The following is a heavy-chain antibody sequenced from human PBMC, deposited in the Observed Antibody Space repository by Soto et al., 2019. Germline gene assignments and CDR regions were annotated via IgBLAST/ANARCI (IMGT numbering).Heavy chain of an antibody. D-gene: IGHD2-2*01. V-gene: IGHV1-69*06. CDR3: ARDWGFRDIVVVPAAGYGMDV. CDR1: GGTFSSYA. J-gene: IGHJ6*02. Sequence: SVKVSCKASGGTFSSYAISWLRQAPGQGLEWMGGIIPIFGTANYAQKFQGRVTITADKSTSTAYMELSSLRSEDTAVYYCARDWGFRDIVVVPAAGYGMDVWGQGTTVTVSS. CDR2: IIPIFGTA.